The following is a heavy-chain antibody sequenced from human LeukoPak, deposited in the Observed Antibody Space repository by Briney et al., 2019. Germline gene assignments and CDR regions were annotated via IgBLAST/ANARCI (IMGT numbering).Heavy chain of an antibody. J-gene: IGHJ4*02. D-gene: IGHD3-9*01. CDR3: ARGNYDILTGYTFNY. CDR2: MNPNSGNT. Sequence: WASVKVSCKASGYTFTSYDINWVRQATGQGLEWMGWMNPNSGNTGYAQKFQGRVTITRNTSISTAYMELSSLRSEDTAVYYCARGNYDILTGYTFNYWGQGTLVTVSS. CDR1: GYTFTSYD. V-gene: IGHV1-8*03.